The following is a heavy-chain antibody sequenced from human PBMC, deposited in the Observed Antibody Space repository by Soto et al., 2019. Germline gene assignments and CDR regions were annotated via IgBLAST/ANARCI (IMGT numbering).Heavy chain of an antibody. J-gene: IGHJ6*02. CDR3: TRVIAYYYYGMDV. D-gene: IGHD2-21*01. V-gene: IGHV3-49*04. Sequence: PGGSLRLSCTASGFTFGDYAMSWVRQAPGKGLEWVGFIRSKAYGGTTEYAASAKGRFTISRDDSKSIAYLQMNSLKTEDTAVYYCTRVIAYYYYGMDVWGQGTTVTVSS. CDR2: IRSKAYGGTT. CDR1: GFTFGDYA.